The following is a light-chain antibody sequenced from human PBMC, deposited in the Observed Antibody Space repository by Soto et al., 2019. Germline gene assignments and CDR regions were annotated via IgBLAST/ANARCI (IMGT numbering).Light chain of an antibody. CDR1: SSDVGGYNY. J-gene: IGLJ1*01. Sequence: QSVLTQPASVSGSPGQSITISCTGTSSDVGGYNYVSWYQQHPGKAPNLMIYEVSNRPSGVSNRFSGSKSGNTASLTISGLQADDEADYYWSSYTSSSTPYVFGTGTKLTVL. V-gene: IGLV2-14*01. CDR2: EVS. CDR3: SSYTSSSTPYV.